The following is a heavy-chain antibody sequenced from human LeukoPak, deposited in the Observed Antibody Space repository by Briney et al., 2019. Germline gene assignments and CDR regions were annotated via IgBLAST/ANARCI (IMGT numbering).Heavy chain of an antibody. D-gene: IGHD2-15*01. CDR3: ARVDLRAAFFDY. Sequence: SKTLSLTCTVSGGSISSYYWTWIRQPAGKGLEWIGRIYTSGNTGYNPSLKSRVTMSVDTSKNQFSLNLSSVTAADTAVYYCARVDLRAAFFDYWGQGTLVTVSS. CDR2: IYTSGNT. V-gene: IGHV4-4*07. CDR1: GGSISSYY. J-gene: IGHJ4*02.